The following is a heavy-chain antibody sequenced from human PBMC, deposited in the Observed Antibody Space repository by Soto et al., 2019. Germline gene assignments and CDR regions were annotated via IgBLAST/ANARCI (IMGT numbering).Heavy chain of an antibody. J-gene: IGHJ4*02. CDR3: VRGCRAARLGY. V-gene: IGHV4-34*01. CDR1: GGSFSDYY. D-gene: IGHD6-6*01. CDR2: INQSGST. Sequence: SKTLSLTCDVYGGSFSDYYWSWIRQTPGKGLEWIGEINQSGSTSYNPSLKSRVTMSLHTSQNQFSLKLSSVTAADSGVYYCVRGCRAARLGYWGQGALVTVSS.